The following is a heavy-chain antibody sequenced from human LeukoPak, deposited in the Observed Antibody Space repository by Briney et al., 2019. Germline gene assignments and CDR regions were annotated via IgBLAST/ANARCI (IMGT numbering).Heavy chain of an antibody. J-gene: IGHJ4*02. CDR1: GDIVSSNSAA. CDR2: TYYRSKLYT. Sequence: SQTLSLTCAVSGDIVSSNSAAWNWIRQSPSRGLEWLGRTYYRSKLYTDYAVSVKSRITINPDTSKNQFSLQLNSVTPEDTAVYYCAREMRVVIAAYYFDYWGQGTLVTVSS. D-gene: IGHD2-21*01. V-gene: IGHV6-1*01. CDR3: AREMRVVIAAYYFDY.